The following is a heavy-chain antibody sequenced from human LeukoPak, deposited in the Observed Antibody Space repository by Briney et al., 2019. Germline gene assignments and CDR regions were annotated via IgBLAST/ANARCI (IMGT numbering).Heavy chain of an antibody. J-gene: IGHJ6*03. V-gene: IGHV3-7*01. CDR1: GFTFSSYW. Sequence: GGSLRLSCAASGFTFSSYWMTWVRQAPGKGLEWVANIKQDGSEEYYVDSVKGRFTISRDNAKNSLFLQMNSLRAEDTAVYYCARDSSSYYYYYYMDVWGKGTTVTISS. CDR2: IKQDGSEE. D-gene: IGHD6-13*01. CDR3: ARDSSSYYYYYYMDV.